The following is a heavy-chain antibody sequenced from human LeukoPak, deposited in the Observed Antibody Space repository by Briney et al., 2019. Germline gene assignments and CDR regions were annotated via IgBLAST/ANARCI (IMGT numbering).Heavy chain of an antibody. Sequence: PSETLSLTCQVYGGSFSGYYWSWIRQPPGKGLEWIGEIKHSGSTKYNPSLKSRVTISVDTSKNQFSLKLSSVTAADTAVYYCARRGVVPAARRQFDYWGQGTLVTVSS. V-gene: IGHV4-34*01. CDR1: GGSFSGYY. J-gene: IGHJ4*02. CDR3: ARRGVVPAARRQFDY. D-gene: IGHD2-2*01. CDR2: IKHSGST.